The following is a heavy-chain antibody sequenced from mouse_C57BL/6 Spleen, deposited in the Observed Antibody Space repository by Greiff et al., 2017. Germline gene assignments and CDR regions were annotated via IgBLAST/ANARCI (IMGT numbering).Heavy chain of an antibody. CDR1: GFTFSDYG. Sequence: EVNVVESGGGLVKPGGSLKLSCAASGFTFSDYGMHWVRQAPEKGLEWVAYISSGSSTIYYADTVKGRFTISRDNAKNTLFLQMTSLRSEDTAMYYCARRPNYYGSSYGYFDVWGTGTTVTVSS. CDR3: ARRPNYYGSSYGYFDV. CDR2: ISSGSSTI. D-gene: IGHD1-1*01. V-gene: IGHV5-17*01. J-gene: IGHJ1*03.